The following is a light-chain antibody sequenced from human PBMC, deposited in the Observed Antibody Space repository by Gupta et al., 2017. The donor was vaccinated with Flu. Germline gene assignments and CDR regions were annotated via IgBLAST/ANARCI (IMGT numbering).Light chain of an antibody. J-gene: IGKJ1*01. CDR3: HQRSNWQM. CDR1: QSINNY. V-gene: IGKV3D-11*02. Sequence: ALTQSPGTLSLSPGERATLSCRASQSINNYIAWYQQKPGQAPRLLIYDASSRAAGTPPRFSGSGSGTDFTLTISSLEPEDSAIYYCHQRSNWQMFGQGTKVEIK. CDR2: DAS.